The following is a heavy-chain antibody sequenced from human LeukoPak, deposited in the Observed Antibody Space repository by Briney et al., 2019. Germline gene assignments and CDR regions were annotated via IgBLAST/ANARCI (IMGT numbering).Heavy chain of an antibody. D-gene: IGHD3-22*01. J-gene: IGHJ4*02. V-gene: IGHV4-34*01. CDR2: INHSGST. Sequence: SETLSLTCAVYGGPFSGYYWRCIRQPPGKGLEWIGEINHSGSTNYNPSLKSRVTISVDTSKNQFSLKLSSVTAADTAVYYCATPGHSSGYYYDYWGQGTLVTVSS. CDR1: GGPFSGYY. CDR3: ATPGHSSGYYYDY.